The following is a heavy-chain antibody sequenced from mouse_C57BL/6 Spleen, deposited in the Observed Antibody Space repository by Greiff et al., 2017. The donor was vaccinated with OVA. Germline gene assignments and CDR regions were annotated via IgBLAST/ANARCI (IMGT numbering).Heavy chain of an antibody. CDR2: IDPETGGT. CDR1: GYTFTDYE. J-gene: IGHJ1*03. CDR3: TRPLTVVATRYFDV. V-gene: IGHV1-15*01. D-gene: IGHD1-1*01. Sequence: LQESGAELVRPGASVTLSCKASGYTFTDYEMHWVKQTPVHGLEWIGAIDPETGGTAYNQKFKGKAILTADKSSSTAYMELRSLTSEDSAVYYCTRPLTVVATRYFDVWGTGTTVTVSS.